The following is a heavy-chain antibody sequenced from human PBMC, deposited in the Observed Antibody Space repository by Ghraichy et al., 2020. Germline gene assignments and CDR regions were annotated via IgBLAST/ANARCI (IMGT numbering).Heavy chain of an antibody. Sequence: ASVKVSCKTSGYNFSIYYLQWVRQAPGQGLEWMGTVSPRDDSTNYAQKFQGRVTMTRDTSTSTVYMQLNSLRSEDTAVYYCARDGGSRSQYFDYWGQGTLVTVSS. V-gene: IGHV1-46*01. CDR2: VSPRDDST. D-gene: IGHD2-2*01. CDR1: GYNFSIYY. CDR3: ARDGGSRSQYFDY. J-gene: IGHJ4*02.